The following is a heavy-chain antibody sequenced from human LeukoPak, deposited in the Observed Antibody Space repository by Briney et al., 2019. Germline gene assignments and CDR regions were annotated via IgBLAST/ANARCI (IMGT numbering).Heavy chain of an antibody. Sequence: ASVKVSCKASGYTFTSYDISWVRQAPGQGLEWMGWISAYNGNTNYAQKLQGRVTMTTDTSTSTAYMELRSLRSDDTAVYYCASQYCSGGSCPRQGYYYGMDVWGQGTTVTVSS. CDR3: ASQYCSGGSCPRQGYYYGMDV. CDR1: GYTFTSYD. J-gene: IGHJ6*02. CDR2: ISAYNGNT. V-gene: IGHV1-18*01. D-gene: IGHD2-15*01.